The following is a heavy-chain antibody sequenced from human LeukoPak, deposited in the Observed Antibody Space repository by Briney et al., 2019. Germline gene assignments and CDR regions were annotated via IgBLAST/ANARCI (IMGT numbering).Heavy chain of an antibody. CDR1: GGSFSGYY. J-gene: IGHJ4*02. V-gene: IGHV4-34*01. D-gene: IGHD3-10*01. CDR2: INHSGST. CDR3: ARQYGSGSYRLDY. Sequence: SETLSLTCAVYGGSFSGYYWSWIRQPPGKGLEWIGEINHSGSTNYNPSLKSRVTISVDTSKNQFSLKLSSVTAADTAVYYCARQYGSGSYRLDYWGQGTLVTVSS.